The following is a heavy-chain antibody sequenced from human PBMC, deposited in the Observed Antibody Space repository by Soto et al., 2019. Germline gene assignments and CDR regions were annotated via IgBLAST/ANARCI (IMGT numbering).Heavy chain of an antibody. J-gene: IGHJ4*02. CDR1: SGSISVTNVF. CDR3: ARITGRHLDY. CDR2: IDYSGTA. V-gene: IGHV4-39*01. D-gene: IGHD1-20*01. Sequence: PSETLSLTGTVSSGSISVTNVFWGWVRQPPGKGLGWIGNIDYSGTAYFSPSLATRVTFHVDTSKNQFSLTLYSVTAADTAVYYCARITGRHLDYWGQGILVTVSS.